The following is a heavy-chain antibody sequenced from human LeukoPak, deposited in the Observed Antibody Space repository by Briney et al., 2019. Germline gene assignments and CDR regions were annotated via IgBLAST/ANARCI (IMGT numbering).Heavy chain of an antibody. CDR1: GFTFSRYA. D-gene: IGHD6-19*01. J-gene: IGHJ3*02. CDR2: IGSGGFSS. Sequence: PGGSLRLSCAASGFTFSRYAMSWVRQAPGKGLEWVSAIGSGGFSSYYADSVRGRFTISRDNSKNTLYLQMDSLRAEDTAVYYCARDRGGGWLHDAFDIWGQGTLVTVSS. V-gene: IGHV3-23*01. CDR3: ARDRGGGWLHDAFDI.